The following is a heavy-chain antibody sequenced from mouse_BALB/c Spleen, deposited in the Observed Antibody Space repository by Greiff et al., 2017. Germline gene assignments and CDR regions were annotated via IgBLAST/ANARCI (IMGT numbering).Heavy chain of an antibody. Sequence: QVQLKESGAELVRPGVSVKISCKGSGYTFTDYAMHWVKQSHAKSLEWIGVISTYYGDASYNQKFKGKATMTVDKSSSTAYMELARLTSEDSAIYYCARWGYGSSYYAMDYWGQGTSVTVSS. V-gene: IGHV1S137*01. CDR3: ARWGYGSSYYAMDY. CDR1: GYTFTDYA. J-gene: IGHJ4*01. CDR2: ISTYYGDA. D-gene: IGHD1-1*01.